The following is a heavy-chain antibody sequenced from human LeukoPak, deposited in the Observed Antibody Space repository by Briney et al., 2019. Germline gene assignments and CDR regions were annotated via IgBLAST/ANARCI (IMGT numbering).Heavy chain of an antibody. D-gene: IGHD5-12*01. CDR2: ISSTSSTI. J-gene: IGHJ4*02. V-gene: IGHV3-48*01. CDR3: ASDGGYDHHGLFDY. CDR1: GFTFSSFS. Sequence: GGSLRLSCAASGFTFSSFSMNWVRQAPGKGLEWVSYISSTSSTIYYADSVKGRFTISRDNSKNTLYLQMNSLRAEDTAVYYCASDGGYDHHGLFDYWGQGTLVTVSS.